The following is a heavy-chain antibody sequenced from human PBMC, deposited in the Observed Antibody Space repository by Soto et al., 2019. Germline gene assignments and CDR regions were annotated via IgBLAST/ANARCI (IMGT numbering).Heavy chain of an antibody. Sequence: GESLKISCKGSGYSFTSYWIGWVRQMPGKGLEWMGIIYPGDSDTRYSPSFQGQVTISADKPISTAYLQWSSLKASDTAMYYCARARVSGYYYVRAFDIWGQGTMVTVSS. V-gene: IGHV5-51*04. CDR3: ARARVSGYYYVRAFDI. CDR2: IYPGDSDT. J-gene: IGHJ3*02. CDR1: GYSFTSYW. D-gene: IGHD3-22*01.